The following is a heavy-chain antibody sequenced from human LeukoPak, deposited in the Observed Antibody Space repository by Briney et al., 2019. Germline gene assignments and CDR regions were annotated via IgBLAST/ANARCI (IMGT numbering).Heavy chain of an antibody. Sequence: ASVKVSCKASGYTFTSYGISWVRQAPGQGLEWMGWISAYNGNTNYAQKLQGRVTMTTDTSTSTAYMELRGLRSDDTAVYYCARATVGYCSSTSCPEYFQHWGQGTLVTVSS. CDR1: GYTFTSYG. CDR2: ISAYNGNT. V-gene: IGHV1-18*04. J-gene: IGHJ1*01. D-gene: IGHD2-2*01. CDR3: ARATVGYCSSTSCPEYFQH.